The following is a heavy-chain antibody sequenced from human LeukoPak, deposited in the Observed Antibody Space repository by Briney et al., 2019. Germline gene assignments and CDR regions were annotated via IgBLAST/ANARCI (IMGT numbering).Heavy chain of an antibody. CDR3: ASDIAVAGTMYDAFDI. CDR2: TLPIFGTA. V-gene: IGHV1-69*05. J-gene: IGHJ3*02. CDR1: GRTFSSFA. Sequence: SVKVSCKASGRTFSSFAISWVRPAPGQGLEWMGGTLPIFGTANYAQKFQGRVTITTDKSTSPAYMELSSLRSEDTAVYYCASDIAVAGTMYDAFDIWGQGTMVTVSP. D-gene: IGHD6-19*01.